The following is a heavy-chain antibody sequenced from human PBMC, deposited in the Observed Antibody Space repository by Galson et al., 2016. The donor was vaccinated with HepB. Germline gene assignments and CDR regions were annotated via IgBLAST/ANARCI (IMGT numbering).Heavy chain of an antibody. D-gene: IGHD1-1*01. CDR3: TTDRGNDWKFGLAVD. Sequence: SLRLSCAASGFTFSNAWMTWVRQAPGKGLEWVGRINSTTDGGTTDYAAPGEGRFTISRDDSRKTLYLRMNSLKTEDTAIYYCTTDRGNDWKFGLAVDWGQGTQVTVSS. V-gene: IGHV3-15*01. J-gene: IGHJ4*02. CDR2: INSTTDGGTT. CDR1: GFTFSNAW.